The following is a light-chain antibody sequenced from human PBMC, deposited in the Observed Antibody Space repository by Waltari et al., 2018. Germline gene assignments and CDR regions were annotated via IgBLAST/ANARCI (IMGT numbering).Light chain of an antibody. V-gene: IGKV1-9*01. J-gene: IGKJ4*01. CDR1: QVIANF. Sequence: QLTQSPSSQSASVGDRVTITCRASQVIANFLAWYQQKPGQAPKLLIYGASTLQTGVPSRFSGSGFGTDFSLTISSLQPEDFATYYCQQLNSYLPFGGGTKVEIK. CDR3: QQLNSYLP. CDR2: GAS.